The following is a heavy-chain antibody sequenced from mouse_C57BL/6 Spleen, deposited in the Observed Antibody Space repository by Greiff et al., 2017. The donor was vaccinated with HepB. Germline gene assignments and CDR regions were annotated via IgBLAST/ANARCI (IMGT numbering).Heavy chain of an antibody. V-gene: IGHV1-55*01. J-gene: IGHJ3*01. CDR1: GYTFTSYW. Sequence: QVHVKQPGAELVKPGASVKMSCKASGYTFTSYWITWVKQRPGQGLEWIGDIYPGSGSTNYNEKFKSKATLTVDTSSSTAYMQLSSLTSEDSAVYYCARGGPLLWAYWGQGTLVTVSA. CDR3: ARGGPLLWAY. D-gene: IGHD2-10*01. CDR2: IYPGSGST.